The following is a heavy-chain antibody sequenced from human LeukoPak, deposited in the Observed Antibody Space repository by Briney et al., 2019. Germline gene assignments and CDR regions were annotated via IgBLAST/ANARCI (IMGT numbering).Heavy chain of an antibody. Sequence: ASVKVSCQTSGYTFTYYYIHWVRQAPGQGLEWMGWINPNSGGTNYAQKFQGRVTMTRDTSISTAYMELSRLRSDDTAVYYCATLPLYTTPLGYWGQGTLVTVSS. D-gene: IGHD2-2*02. CDR1: GYTFTYYY. V-gene: IGHV1-2*02. CDR2: INPNSGGT. CDR3: ATLPLYTTPLGY. J-gene: IGHJ4*02.